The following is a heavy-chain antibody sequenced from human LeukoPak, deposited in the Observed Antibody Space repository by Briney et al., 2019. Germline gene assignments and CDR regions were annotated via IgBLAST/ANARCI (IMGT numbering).Heavy chain of an antibody. Sequence: ASVKVSCKVSGYTLTELSMHWVRQAPGKGLEWMGGFDPEDGETIYAQKFQGRVTMTEDTSTDTAYMELSSLRSEDTAVYYCARLTYDSSGYYYAGIDYWGQGTLVTVSS. CDR1: GYTLTELS. D-gene: IGHD3-22*01. CDR2: FDPEDGET. V-gene: IGHV1-24*01. CDR3: ARLTYDSSGYYYAGIDY. J-gene: IGHJ4*02.